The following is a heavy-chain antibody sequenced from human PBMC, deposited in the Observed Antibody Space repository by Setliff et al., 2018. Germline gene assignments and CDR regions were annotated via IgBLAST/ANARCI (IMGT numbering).Heavy chain of an antibody. D-gene: IGHD3-3*01. Sequence: KTSETLSLTCTVSGGSISSSSYYWGWIRQPPGKGLEWIGSIYHSGSTYYNPSLKSRVTISVDTSKNQFSLKLSSVTAADTAVYYCARRETYYNFWSGYYAYWGQGTLVTVSS. CDR2: IYHSGST. CDR3: ARRETYYNFWSGYYAY. J-gene: IGHJ4*02. CDR1: GGSISSSSYY. V-gene: IGHV4-39*07.